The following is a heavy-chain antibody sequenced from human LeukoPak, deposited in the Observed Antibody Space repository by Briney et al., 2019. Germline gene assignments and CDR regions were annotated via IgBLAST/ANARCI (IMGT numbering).Heavy chain of an antibody. CDR3: ARDVAVAGPIRIMDV. J-gene: IGHJ6*02. Sequence: MSSETLSLTCTVSGGSISSYYWSWIRQPPGKGLEWIGYIYYSGSTNYNPSLKSRVTISVDTSKNQFSLKLSSVTAADTAVYYCARDVAVAGPIRIMDVWGQGTTVTVSS. D-gene: IGHD6-19*01. CDR1: GGSISSYY. V-gene: IGHV4-59*01. CDR2: IYYSGST.